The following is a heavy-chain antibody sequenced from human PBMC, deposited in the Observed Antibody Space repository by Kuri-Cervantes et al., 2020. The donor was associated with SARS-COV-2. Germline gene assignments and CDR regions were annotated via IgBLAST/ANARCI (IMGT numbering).Heavy chain of an antibody. CDR3: ARESRYVYGEFDF. CDR2: IKQRGNEK. V-gene: IGHV3-7*03. CDR1: GFIFSSYW. J-gene: IGHJ4*02. D-gene: IGHD5-18*01. Sequence: GGSLRLSCAASGFIFSSYWMSWVRQVPGKGLEWVANIKQRGNEKYYVDSVKGRFTISRDNAQNSLYLEMNSLRGEGTAVYYCARESRYVYGEFDFWGQGTLVTVSS.